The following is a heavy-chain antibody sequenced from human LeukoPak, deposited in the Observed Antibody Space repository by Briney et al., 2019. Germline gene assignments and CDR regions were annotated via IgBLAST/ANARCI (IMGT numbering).Heavy chain of an antibody. V-gene: IGHV3-30-3*01. Sequence: LEWVAVISYDGSIKSYTDSAKGQFTISRDNPKNTLYLQLNGLRVEDTAVYYCARGRAGNYHDYWGQGTLVTVTS. CDR2: ISYDGSIK. CDR3: ARGRAGNYHDY. D-gene: IGHD1-7*01. J-gene: IGHJ4*02.